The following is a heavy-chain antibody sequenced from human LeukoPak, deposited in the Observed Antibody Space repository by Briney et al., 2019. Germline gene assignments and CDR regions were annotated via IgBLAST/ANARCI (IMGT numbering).Heavy chain of an antibody. CDR1: GFTFSSYA. V-gene: IGHV3-23*01. CDR3: AKGFLYDSNDYCPPNWFDP. D-gene: IGHD3-22*01. J-gene: IGHJ5*02. CDR2: ISGSGGST. Sequence: GGSLRLSCAASGFTFSSYAMSWVRQAPGKGLEWVSAISGSGGSTYYADSVKGRFTISRDNSKNTLYLQMNSLRAEDTAVYYCAKGFLYDSNDYCPPNWFDPWGQGTLVTVSS.